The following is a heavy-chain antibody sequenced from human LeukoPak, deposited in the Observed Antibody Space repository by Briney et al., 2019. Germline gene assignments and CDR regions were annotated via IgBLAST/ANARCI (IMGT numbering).Heavy chain of an antibody. CDR1: GYTFARYY. CDR2: INPSSGST. J-gene: IGHJ4*02. V-gene: IGHV1-46*01. D-gene: IGHD3-10*01. Sequence: ASVKVSCKASGYTFARYYIHWVRQAPGQGLEWMGIINPSSGSTRYAQKFQGRVTMTTDTSTSTAYMELRSLRSDDTAVYYCARGGSGGVCNYWGQGTLVTVSS. CDR3: ARGGSGGVCNY.